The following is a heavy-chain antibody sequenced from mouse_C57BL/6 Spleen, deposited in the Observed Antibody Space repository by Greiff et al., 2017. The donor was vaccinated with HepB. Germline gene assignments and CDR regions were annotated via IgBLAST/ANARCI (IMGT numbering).Heavy chain of an antibody. V-gene: IGHV1-81*01. CDR1: GYTFTSYG. D-gene: IGHD1-1*01. CDR3: ARVPYGSSFFDY. CDR2: IYPRSGNT. Sequence: VQLQQSGAELARPGASVKLSCKASGYTFTSYGISWVKQRTGQGLEWIGEIYPRSGNTYYNEKFKGKATLTADKSSSTAYMELRSLTSEDSAVYFCARVPYGSSFFDYWGQGTTLTVSS. J-gene: IGHJ2*01.